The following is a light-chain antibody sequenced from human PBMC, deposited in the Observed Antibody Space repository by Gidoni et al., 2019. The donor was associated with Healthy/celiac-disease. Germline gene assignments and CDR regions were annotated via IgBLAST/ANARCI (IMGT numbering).Light chain of an antibody. CDR3: QQYYSYPPYT. Sequence: AIRMHQSPSSFSASTGDRGTITCRSRQGISSYFAWYQQKPGKAPKLLIYAASTLQSGVPSRFSGSGSGTDFTLTISCLQSEDFATYYCQQYYSYPPYTFGQGTKLEIK. V-gene: IGKV1-8*01. J-gene: IGKJ2*01. CDR1: QGISSY. CDR2: AAS.